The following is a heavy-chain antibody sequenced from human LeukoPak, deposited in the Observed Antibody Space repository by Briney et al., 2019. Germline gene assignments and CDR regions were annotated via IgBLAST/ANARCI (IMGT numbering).Heavy chain of an antibody. Sequence: ASVKVSCKASGYTFTRYGISWVRQAPGQGLEGMGWISAYNGNTRYAQKVQGRVTMTTDTSTSTGYMELTSLRSDDTAVYYCARDSGVYYGRAGFDYWGQGTLVTVSS. J-gene: IGHJ4*02. V-gene: IGHV1-18*01. D-gene: IGHD3-10*01. CDR1: GYTFTRYG. CDR3: ARDSGVYYGRAGFDY. CDR2: ISAYNGNT.